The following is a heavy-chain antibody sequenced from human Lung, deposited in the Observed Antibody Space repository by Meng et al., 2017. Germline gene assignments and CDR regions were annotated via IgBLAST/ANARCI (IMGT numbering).Heavy chain of an antibody. CDR3: ARGQKGYFDL. Sequence: QAPLQDAGTGWVKPSQTLSFTCSVSGGPISSSNYYWSWIRQPPGKGLEWSGHIYNSGSTYYNPSLKSRITISVDTSKNQFSLKLSSVTAADTAVYYCARGQKGYFDLWGRGTLVTVSS. J-gene: IGHJ2*01. CDR1: GGPISSSNYY. CDR2: IYNSGST. V-gene: IGHV4-30-4*01.